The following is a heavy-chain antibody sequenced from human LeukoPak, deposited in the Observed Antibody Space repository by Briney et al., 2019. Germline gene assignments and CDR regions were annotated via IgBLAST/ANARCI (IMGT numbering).Heavy chain of an antibody. Sequence: GGSLRLSCAASGFTFSSYAMHWVRQAPGKGLEWVAVISYDGSNKYYADSVKGRFTISRDNSKNTLYLQMNSPRAEDTAVYYCASSGYYYGAFDYWGQGTLVTVSS. CDR2: ISYDGSNK. CDR1: GFTFSSYA. CDR3: ASSGYYYGAFDY. V-gene: IGHV3-30-3*01. J-gene: IGHJ4*02. D-gene: IGHD3-22*01.